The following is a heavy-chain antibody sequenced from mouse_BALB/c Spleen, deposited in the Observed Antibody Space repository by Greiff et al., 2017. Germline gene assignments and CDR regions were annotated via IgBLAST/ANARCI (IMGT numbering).Heavy chain of an antibody. CDR2: IYPGDGDT. CDR1: GYAFSSYW. D-gene: IGHD1-2*01. V-gene: IGHV1-80*01. J-gene: IGHJ1*01. Sequence: QVQLQQSGAELVRPGSSVKISCKASGYAFSSYWMNWVKQRPGQGLEWIGQIYPGDGDTNYNGKFKGKATLTADKSSSTAYMQRSSLTSEDSAVYFWARDYGYVDRRDWYVDGGGAGTTVTVSS. CDR3: ARDYGYVDRRDWYVDG.